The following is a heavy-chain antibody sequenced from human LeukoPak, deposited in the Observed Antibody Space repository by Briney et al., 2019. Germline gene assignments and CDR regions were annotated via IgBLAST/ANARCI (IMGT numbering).Heavy chain of an antibody. CDR2: IYPGDSDT. CDR1: GYSFTSYW. D-gene: IGHD3-9*01. V-gene: IGHV5-51*01. J-gene: IGHJ2*01. CDR3: ARFEGPVHWYFDL. Sequence: GESLKISCKGSGYSFTSYWIGWVRQMPGKGLEWMGIIYPGDSDTRYSPSFQGQVTISADKSISTACLQWSSLKASDTAMYYCARFEGPVHWYFDLWGRGTLVTVSS.